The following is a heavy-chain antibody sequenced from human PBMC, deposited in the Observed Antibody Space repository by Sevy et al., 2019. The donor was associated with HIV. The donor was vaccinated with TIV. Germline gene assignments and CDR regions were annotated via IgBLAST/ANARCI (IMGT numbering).Heavy chain of an antibody. CDR1: GYTFSSYS. Sequence: ASVKVSCKASGYTFSSYSISWVRQAPGQGLEWMGWISAYNGNTNYAQKLQGRVTMTTDTSTSTAYMELRSLRSDDTAVYYCARENIENSSSWYSDYWGQGTLVTVSS. CDR2: ISAYNGNT. CDR3: ARENIENSSSWYSDY. D-gene: IGHD6-13*01. V-gene: IGHV1-18*01. J-gene: IGHJ4*02.